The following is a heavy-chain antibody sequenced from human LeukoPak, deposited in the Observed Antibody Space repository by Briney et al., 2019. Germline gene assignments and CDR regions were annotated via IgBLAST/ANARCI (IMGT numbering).Heavy chain of an antibody. D-gene: IGHD3-22*01. CDR2: ISAYNGNT. V-gene: IGHV1-18*01. J-gene: IGHJ4*02. CDR3: ARGDDSSGYYASPRDY. Sequence: ASVKVSCKASGYTFTSYGISWVRQAPGQGLEWMGWISAYNGNTNYAQKLQGRVTMTTDTSTSTAYMELRSLRSDDTAVYYCARGDDSSGYYASPRDYWGQGTLVTVSS. CDR1: GYTFTSYG.